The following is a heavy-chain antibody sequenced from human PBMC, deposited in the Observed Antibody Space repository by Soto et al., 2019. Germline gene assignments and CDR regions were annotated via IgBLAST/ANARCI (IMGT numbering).Heavy chain of an antibody. CDR2: IKPDGSEK. J-gene: IGHJ6*02. V-gene: IGHV3-7*01. Sequence: GLLRRPHASSELSVCSNPTSWVRHAAGKGLEWVAKIKPDGSEKYYVDSVKGRFTISRDNSKNSLYLQMHSLRAEDTAVYYCARLDTTLPHYDMAVWGQGTTVTVSS. CDR3: ARLDTTLPHYDMAV. D-gene: IGHD5-18*01. CDR1: ELSVCSNP.